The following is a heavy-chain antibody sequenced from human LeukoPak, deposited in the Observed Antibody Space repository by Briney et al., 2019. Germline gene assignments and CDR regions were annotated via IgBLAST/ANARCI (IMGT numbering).Heavy chain of an antibody. CDR3: ARYKPGEGYDFRSGYYTHYYMDV. D-gene: IGHD3-3*01. Sequence: ASVKVSCKASGYTFTSYYMHWVRQAPGQGLEWMGIINPSGGSTSYAQKFQGRVTMTRDTSTSTVYMELSSLRSEDTAVYYCARYKPGEGYDFRSGYYTHYYMDVWGKGTTVTVSS. CDR2: INPSGGST. CDR1: GYTFTSYY. V-gene: IGHV1-46*03. J-gene: IGHJ6*03.